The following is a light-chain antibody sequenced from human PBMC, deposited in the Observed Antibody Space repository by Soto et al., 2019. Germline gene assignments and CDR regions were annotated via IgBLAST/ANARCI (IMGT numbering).Light chain of an antibody. CDR3: QQYYSYPPIT. V-gene: IGKV1-8*01. CDR2: GAS. CDR1: QGISSY. Sequence: AMRMTQSPSSLSASTGDRVTITCRASQGISSYLAWYQQKPGKAPKLLIYGASTLQSGVPSRFSGSGSGTDFTLTISCLQSEDFATYYCQQYYSYPPITFGQGTRLEIK. J-gene: IGKJ5*01.